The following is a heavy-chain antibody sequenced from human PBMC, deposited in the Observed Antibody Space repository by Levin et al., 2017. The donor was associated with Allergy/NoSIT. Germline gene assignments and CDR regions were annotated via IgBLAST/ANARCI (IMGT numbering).Heavy chain of an antibody. V-gene: IGHV4-30-4*01. CDR3: ARDKSLSGGGRIQLAY. J-gene: IGHJ4*02. CDR2: IYYSGST. D-gene: IGHD5-18*01. Sequence: SQTLSLTCTVSGGSISSGDYYWSWIRQPPGKGLEWIGYIYYSGSTYYNPSLKSRVTISVDTSKNQFSLKLSSVTAADTAVYYCARDKSLSGGGRIQLAYWGQGTLVTVSS. CDR1: GGSISSGDYY.